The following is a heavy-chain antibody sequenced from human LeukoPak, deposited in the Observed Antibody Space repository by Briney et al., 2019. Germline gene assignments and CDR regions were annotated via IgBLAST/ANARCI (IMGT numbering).Heavy chain of an antibody. CDR2: IIPILGIA. D-gene: IGHD6-13*01. CDR3: ARDWAAAGTVYYFDY. V-gene: IGHV1-69*04. J-gene: IGHJ4*02. Sequence: SVKVSCKASGGTFSSYAIRWVRQAPGQGLEWMGRIIPILGIANYVQKFQGRVTITADKSTSTAYMELSSLRSEDTAVYYCARDWAAAGTVYYFDYWGQGTLVTVSS. CDR1: GGTFSSYA.